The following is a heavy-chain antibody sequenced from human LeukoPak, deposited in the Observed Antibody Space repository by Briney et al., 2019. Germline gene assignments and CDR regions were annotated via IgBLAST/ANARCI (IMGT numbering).Heavy chain of an antibody. CDR1: GGSISSSSYY. CDR3: ARLMVRGPFDY. V-gene: IGHV4-39*07. D-gene: IGHD3-10*01. CDR2: IYYSGST. Sequence: SQTLSLTCTVSGGSISSSSYYWGWIRQPPGKGLEWIGSIYYSGSTYYNPSLKSRVTVSVDTSKNQFSLKLSSVTAADTAVYYCARLMVRGPFDYWGQGTLVTVSS. J-gene: IGHJ4*02.